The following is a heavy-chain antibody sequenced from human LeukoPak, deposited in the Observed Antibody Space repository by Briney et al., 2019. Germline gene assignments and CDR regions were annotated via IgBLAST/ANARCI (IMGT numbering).Heavy chain of an antibody. Sequence: ASETLSLTCTVSGGSISSSLYYWGWIRQPPGKGLEWIGNVYFSGRTHYNPSLQSRVTISLDASTNQFSLKLTSVTAADTAMYYCARPTGGLYGDYTPYYFDYWGQGTLVTVSS. D-gene: IGHD4-17*01. CDR2: VYFSGRT. CDR1: GGSISSSLYY. V-gene: IGHV4-39*07. CDR3: ARPTGGLYGDYTPYYFDY. J-gene: IGHJ4*02.